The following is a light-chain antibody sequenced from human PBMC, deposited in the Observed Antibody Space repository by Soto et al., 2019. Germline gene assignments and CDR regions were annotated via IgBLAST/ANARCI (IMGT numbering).Light chain of an antibody. CDR2: CDN. CDR3: GSWDDSLSSVL. Sequence: QSVLTQSPSVSGPPGQRVTISCSGSWSNIGRNTVNWYQQLPGTAPKLLICCDNQRPSGVPDRFSASKSGTSASLAISGVQSEDEADYYCGSWDDSLSSVLFGGGTKLTVL. J-gene: IGLJ2*01. CDR1: WSNIGRNT. V-gene: IGLV1-44*01.